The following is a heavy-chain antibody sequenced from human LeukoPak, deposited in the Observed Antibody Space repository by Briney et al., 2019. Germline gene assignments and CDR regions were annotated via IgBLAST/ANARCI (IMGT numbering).Heavy chain of an antibody. Sequence: ASVKVSCKASGYSFNNFGISWVRQAPGEGLEWMGGISVYNGNTNYAQKLQGRVTMTTDTSTTTAYMELRSLRSDDTAVYYCARGEAATRHFDYWGQGTLVTVSS. J-gene: IGHJ4*02. D-gene: IGHD6-13*01. CDR2: ISVYNGNT. CDR3: ARGEAATRHFDY. CDR1: GYSFNNFG. V-gene: IGHV1-18*01.